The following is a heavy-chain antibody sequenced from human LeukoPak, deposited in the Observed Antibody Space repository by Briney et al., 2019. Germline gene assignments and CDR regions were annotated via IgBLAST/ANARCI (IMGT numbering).Heavy chain of an antibody. V-gene: IGHV3-30*02. Sequence: GGSLRLSCAASGFSFRRHGMHWVRQAPGKGLEWVAFIRYDESNKYYADSVKGRFTISKDNARNSLYLQMNSLRADDTAVYYCARDRGRGFDLWGQGTLVTVSS. CDR2: IRYDESNK. CDR1: GFSFRRHG. CDR3: ARDRGRGFDL. J-gene: IGHJ5*02.